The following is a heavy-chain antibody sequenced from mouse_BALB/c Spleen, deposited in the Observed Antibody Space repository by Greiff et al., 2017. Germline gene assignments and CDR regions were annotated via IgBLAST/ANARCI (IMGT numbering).Heavy chain of an antibody. CDR1: GFSLTSYG. CDR3: ARNDRYDGDY. D-gene: IGHD2-14*01. CDR2: IWSGGST. Sequence: VQLQQSGPGLVQPSQSLSITCTVSGFSLTSYGVHWVRQSPGKGLEWLGVIWSGGSTDYNAAFISRLSISKDNSKSQVFFKMNSLQADDTAIYYCARNDRYDGDYWGQGTSVTVSS. V-gene: IGHV2-4-1*01. J-gene: IGHJ4*01.